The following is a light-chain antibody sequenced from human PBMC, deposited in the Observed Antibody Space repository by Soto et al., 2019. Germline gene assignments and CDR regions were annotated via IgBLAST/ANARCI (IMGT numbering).Light chain of an antibody. CDR2: DAS. CDR1: QSVSSSY. V-gene: IGKV3D-20*01. Sequence: EIVLTQSPATLSLSPGERATLSCGASQSVSSSYLAWYQQKPGLAPRLLIYDASTRATGIADRFSGSGSGTDFTLTISRLEPEDFAMYYCQQYGSSPFTFGGGTKVDIK. CDR3: QQYGSSPFT. J-gene: IGKJ4*01.